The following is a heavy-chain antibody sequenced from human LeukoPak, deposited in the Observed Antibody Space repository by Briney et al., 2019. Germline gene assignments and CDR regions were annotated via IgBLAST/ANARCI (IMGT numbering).Heavy chain of an antibody. Sequence: PSETLSLTCTVAGGSISTYYWSWIRQPPAKGLEWIGYIYYSGRTNYNPSLKSRVTMSVDTSKNQFSLKLSSVTAADTAVYYCARRAPSGSSDSWGQGTLVTVSS. CDR2: IYYSGRT. D-gene: IGHD1-26*01. J-gene: IGHJ4*02. CDR1: GGSISTYY. CDR3: ARRAPSGSSDS. V-gene: IGHV4-59*01.